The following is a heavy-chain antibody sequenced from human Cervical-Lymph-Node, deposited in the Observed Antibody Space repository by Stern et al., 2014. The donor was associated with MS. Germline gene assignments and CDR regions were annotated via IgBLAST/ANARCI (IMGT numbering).Heavy chain of an antibody. CDR3: ARRGHSSSWYKPGMFSYYGMDV. D-gene: IGHD6-13*01. V-gene: IGHV3-7*01. CDR1: GFTFSTYW. CDR2: IKQDGSEK. J-gene: IGHJ6*02. Sequence: EVQLVESGGGLVQPGGSLRLSCAASGFTFSTYWMSWVRQAPGKGLEWVANIKQDGSEKYYVDSVKGRFTISRDNAKNSLYLQMNSLRAEDTAVYYCARRGHSSSWYKPGMFSYYGMDVWGQGTTVTGSS.